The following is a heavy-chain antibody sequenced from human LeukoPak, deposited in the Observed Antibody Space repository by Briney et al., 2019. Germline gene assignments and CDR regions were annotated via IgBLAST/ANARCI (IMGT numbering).Heavy chain of an antibody. J-gene: IGHJ4*02. CDR1: GGTFSSYA. Sequence: ASVTVSCTASGGTFSSYAISWVRQAPGQGLGWMGGIIPIFGTANYAQKFQGRVTITADESTSTAYMELSSLRSEDTAVYYCVRTPPNWGFDYWGQGTLVTVSS. CDR3: VRTPPNWGFDY. D-gene: IGHD7-27*01. CDR2: IIPIFGTA. V-gene: IGHV1-69*13.